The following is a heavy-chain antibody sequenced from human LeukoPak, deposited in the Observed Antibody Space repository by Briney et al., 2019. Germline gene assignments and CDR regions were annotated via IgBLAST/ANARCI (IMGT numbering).Heavy chain of an antibody. V-gene: IGHV3-21*04. D-gene: IGHD1-1*01. CDR1: GFTLRSYT. CDR3: AKSLFTSATGTVRAFHI. CDR2: IGISSNKI. J-gene: IGHJ3*02. Sequence: GGSLRLSCAASGFTLRSYTMNWVRQAPGKGLEWVSSIGISSNKIYYADSLRGRFTISRDNSKSTLYLQVNGLRAEDTAIFYCAKSLFTSATGTVRAFHIWGQGTRVTVSS.